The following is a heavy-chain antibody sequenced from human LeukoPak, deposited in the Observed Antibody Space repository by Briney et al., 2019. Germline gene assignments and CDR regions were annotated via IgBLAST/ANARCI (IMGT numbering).Heavy chain of an antibody. CDR2: IYDSGST. D-gene: IGHD5-18*01. J-gene: IGHJ5*02. Sequence: SETLSLTCTVSGGSISRYYWSWIRQPPGKGLEWIGYIYDSGSTNYNSSLKSRVTISVDTSKNQFSLKLNSVTAADTAVYYCARHSYGLGWFGPWGQGTLVTVSS. CDR1: GGSISRYY. CDR3: ARHSYGLGWFGP. V-gene: IGHV4-59*01.